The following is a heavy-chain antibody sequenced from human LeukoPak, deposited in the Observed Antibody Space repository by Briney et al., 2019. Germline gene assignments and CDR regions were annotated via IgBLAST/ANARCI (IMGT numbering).Heavy chain of an antibody. D-gene: IGHD6-13*01. CDR1: GFTFSSYG. CDR3: AKGPRTYSSSWYIGGEYFQH. J-gene: IGHJ1*01. Sequence: GGSLRLSCAASGFTFSSYGMHWVRQAPGKGLEWVAVISYDGSNKYYADSVKGRFTISRDNSKNTLYLQMNSLRAEDTAVYYCAKGPRTYSSSWYIGGEYFQHWGQGTLVTVSS. V-gene: IGHV3-30*18. CDR2: ISYDGSNK.